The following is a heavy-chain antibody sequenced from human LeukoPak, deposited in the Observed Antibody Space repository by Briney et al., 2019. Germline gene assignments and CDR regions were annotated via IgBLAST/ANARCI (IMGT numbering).Heavy chain of an antibody. J-gene: IGHJ4*02. D-gene: IGHD6-19*01. V-gene: IGHV1-46*01. CDR1: GYTFTSYY. CDR2: INPSGGST. CDR3: ARDQGSSEQWLVRTPDY. Sequence: GASVTVSCKASGYTFTSYYMHWVRQAPGQGLEWMGIINPSGGSTSYAQKFQGRVTMTRDTSTSTVYMELSSLRSEDTAVYYCARDQGSSEQWLVRTPDYWGQGTLVTVSS.